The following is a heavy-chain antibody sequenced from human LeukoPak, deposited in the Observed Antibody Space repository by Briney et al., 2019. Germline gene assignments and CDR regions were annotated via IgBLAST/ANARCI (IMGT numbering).Heavy chain of an antibody. CDR1: GFTFRNYI. CDR3: ARGGAMVRGVSPLDF. D-gene: IGHD3-10*01. J-gene: IGHJ4*02. Sequence: GGSLRLSCAASGFTFRNYIINWVRQAPGKGLEWVSSISSSSSYINYADSVKGRFTISRDNAKNSLYLQMNSLRAEDTAVYYCARGGAMVRGVSPLDFWGQGTLVTVSS. V-gene: IGHV3-21*01. CDR2: ISSSSSYI.